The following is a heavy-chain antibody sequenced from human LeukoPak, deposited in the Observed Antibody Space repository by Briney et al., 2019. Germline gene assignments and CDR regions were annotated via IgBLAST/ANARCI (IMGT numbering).Heavy chain of an antibody. V-gene: IGHV3-7*01. CDR2: INQDGGAK. CDR1: GFTFSSYW. CDR3: ATSDGSAGNN. Sequence: PGGSLRLSCAASGFTFSSYWMAWVRQAPGKGLEWVGNINQDGGAKFSVDSVKGRFTISRDNARNSLFLQMNNLRVEDTGIYYCATSDGSAGNNWGQGTLVTVSS. J-gene: IGHJ4*02. D-gene: IGHD2-15*01.